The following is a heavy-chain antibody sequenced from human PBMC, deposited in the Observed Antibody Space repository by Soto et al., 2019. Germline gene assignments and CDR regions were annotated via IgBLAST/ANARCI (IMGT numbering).Heavy chain of an antibody. CDR3: ARALTSITIFGVVIGHYGMDV. Sequence: ASVQVSSKSTGYTFTGYYIHWVRQAPGQGLEWMGWINPNSGGTNYAQKFQGRVTMTRDTSISTAYMELSRLRSDDTAVYYCARALTSITIFGVVIGHYGMDVWGQGTTVTVSS. CDR1: GYTFTGYY. CDR2: INPNSGGT. V-gene: IGHV1-2*02. J-gene: IGHJ6*02. D-gene: IGHD3-3*01.